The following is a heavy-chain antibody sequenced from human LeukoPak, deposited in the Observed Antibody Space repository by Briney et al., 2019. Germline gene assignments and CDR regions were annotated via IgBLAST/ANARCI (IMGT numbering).Heavy chain of an antibody. CDR2: INSNSGGT. Sequence: ASVKVSCKASGYTFTGFYMHWVRQAPGQGLQWMGRINSNSGGTNYAQRFQGRVTMTRDTSISTAYMELSRLSSDDTAVYYCARGGTYSSGWYHDAFDIWGQGTMVTVSS. V-gene: IGHV1-2*06. CDR3: ARGGTYSSGWYHDAFDI. J-gene: IGHJ3*02. CDR1: GYTFTGFY. D-gene: IGHD6-19*01.